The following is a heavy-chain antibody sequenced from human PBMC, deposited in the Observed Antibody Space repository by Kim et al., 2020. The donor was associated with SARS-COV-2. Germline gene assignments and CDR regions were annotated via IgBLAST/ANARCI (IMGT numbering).Heavy chain of an antibody. CDR2: IDPSDSYT. J-gene: IGHJ6*02. D-gene: IGHD2-2*01. V-gene: IGHV5-10-1*01. CDR3: ARALGYCSSTSCSAGGYYYYGMDV. CDR1: GYSFTSYW. Sequence: GESLKISCKGSGYSFTSYWISWVRQMPGKGLEWMGRIDPSDSYTNYSPSFQGHVTISADKSISTAYLQWSSLKASDTAMYYCARALGYCSSTSCSAGGYYYYGMDVWGQGTTVTVSS.